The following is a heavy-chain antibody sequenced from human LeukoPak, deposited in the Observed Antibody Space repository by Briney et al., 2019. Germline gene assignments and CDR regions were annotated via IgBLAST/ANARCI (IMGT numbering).Heavy chain of an antibody. J-gene: IGHJ4*02. Sequence: SETLSLTCAVYGESFSGYYWSWIRQPPGKGLEWIGEINHSGSTNYNPSLKSRVTISVDTSKNQFSLKLSSVTAADTAVYYCARGAPGSSSMIVVVIRRGVFDYWGQGTLVTVSS. CDR2: INHSGST. D-gene: IGHD3-22*01. CDR1: GESFSGYY. V-gene: IGHV4-34*01. CDR3: ARGAPGSSSMIVVVIRRGVFDY.